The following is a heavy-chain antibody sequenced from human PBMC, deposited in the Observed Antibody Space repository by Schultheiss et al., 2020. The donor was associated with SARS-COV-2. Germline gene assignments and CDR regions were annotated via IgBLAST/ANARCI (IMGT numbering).Heavy chain of an antibody. CDR1: GGSISSYY. CDR2: IYTSGST. CDR3: ARASTVTTSPSFDY. J-gene: IGHJ4*02. D-gene: IGHD4-17*01. V-gene: IGHV4-4*07. Sequence: SETLSLTCTVSGGSISSYYWSWIRQPAGKGLEWIGRIYTSGSTYYNPSLKSRVTISVDTSKNQFSLKLSSVTAADTAVYYCARASTVTTSPSFDYWGQGTLVTVSS.